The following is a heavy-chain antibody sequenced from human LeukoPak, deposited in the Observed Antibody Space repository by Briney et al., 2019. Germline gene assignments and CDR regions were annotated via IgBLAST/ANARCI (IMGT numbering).Heavy chain of an antibody. J-gene: IGHJ4*02. D-gene: IGHD3-22*01. CDR2: ISAYNGNT. CDR1: GYTFTSYG. CDR3: AVVLDYYDSSGYFDY. Sequence: ASVKVSCKASGYTFTSYGISWVRQAPGQGLEWMGWISAYNGNTNYAQKLQGRVTMTTDISTSTAYMELRSLRSDDTAVYYCAVVLDYYDSSGYFDYWGQGTLVTVSS. V-gene: IGHV1-18*01.